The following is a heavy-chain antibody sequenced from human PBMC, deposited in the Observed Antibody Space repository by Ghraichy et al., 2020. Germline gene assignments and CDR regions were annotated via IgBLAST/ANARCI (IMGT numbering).Heavy chain of an antibody. D-gene: IGHD3-16*01. J-gene: IGHJ6*02. CDR3: AREHQLQPYAYYYGMDV. CDR1: GASINSGSYY. CDR2: IHHSGTT. V-gene: IGHV4-39*02. Sequence: SQTLSLTCTVSGASINSGSYYWVWIRQPPGKGLEWIGSIHHSGTTYFNPSLKSRVIISVDMPKNQFSLNLTSVTAADTALYYCAREHQLQPYAYYYGMDVWGQGTTVTVSS.